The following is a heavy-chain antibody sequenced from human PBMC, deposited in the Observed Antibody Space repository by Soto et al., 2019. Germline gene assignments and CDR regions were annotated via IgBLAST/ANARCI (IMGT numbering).Heavy chain of an antibody. V-gene: IGHV5-51*01. CDR1: GYSFTSYW. D-gene: IGHD6-13*01. Sequence: XESLNISCKGSGYSFTSYWIGWVRQMPGKGLEWMGIIYPGDSDTRYSPSFQGQVTISADKSISTAYLQWSSLKASDTAMYYCARSALAAAGRAPHYFDYWGQGTLVTVSS. CDR2: IYPGDSDT. J-gene: IGHJ4*02. CDR3: ARSALAAAGRAPHYFDY.